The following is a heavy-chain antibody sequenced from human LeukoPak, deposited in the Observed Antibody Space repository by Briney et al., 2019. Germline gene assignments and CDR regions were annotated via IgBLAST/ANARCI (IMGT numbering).Heavy chain of an antibody. D-gene: IGHD5-18*01. CDR2: IRHDGSNK. V-gene: IGHV3-30*02. CDR1: GFTFSSYG. CDR3: AKSGMGVNYYYYMDV. J-gene: IGHJ6*03. Sequence: GGSLRLSCAASGFTFSSYGMHWVRQAPGKGLEWVAFIRHDGSNKYYADSVKGRFTISRDNSKNTLYLQMNSLRAEDTAVYYCAKSGMGVNYYYYMDVWGKGTTVTVSS.